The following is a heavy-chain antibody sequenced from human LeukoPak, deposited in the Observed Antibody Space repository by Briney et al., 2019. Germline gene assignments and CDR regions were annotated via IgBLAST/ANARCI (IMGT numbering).Heavy chain of an antibody. Sequence: GESLRISCKHSRYTFTSYCITSVRQMPRKDLTRKYRIDPSDSYTNYSPSFQHPVTISADNSISTAYLQWSSLKASDTAMYYCARAYYNSGSYYNSHWGQGTLVNVSS. V-gene: IGHV5-10-1*01. CDR2: IDPSDSYT. D-gene: IGHD3-10*01. J-gene: IGHJ4*02. CDR1: RYTFTSYC. CDR3: ARAYYNSGSYYNSH.